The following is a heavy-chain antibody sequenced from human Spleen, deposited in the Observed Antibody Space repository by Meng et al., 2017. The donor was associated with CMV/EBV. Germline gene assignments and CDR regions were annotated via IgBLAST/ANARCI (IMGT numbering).Heavy chain of an antibody. Sequence: YGGSFSGYYWSWIRQPPGKGLEWIGEINHSGSTNYNPSLTSRVTISVDTSKNQFSLKLSSVTAADTAVYYCARFRRYRGWLQFGFDYWGQGTLVTVSS. CDR2: INHSGST. V-gene: IGHV4-34*01. CDR3: ARFRRYRGWLQFGFDY. CDR1: GGSFSGYY. D-gene: IGHD5-24*01. J-gene: IGHJ4*02.